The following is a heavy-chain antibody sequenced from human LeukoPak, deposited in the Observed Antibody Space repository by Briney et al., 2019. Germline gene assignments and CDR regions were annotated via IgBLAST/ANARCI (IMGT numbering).Heavy chain of an antibody. Sequence: PGGSLRLSCAASGFTFRDFWMHWVRQAPGKGLEWVANINQDGSEKYYVDSVEGRFTISRDTAKNSLDLQMNNLRAEDTAVYYCARDRGYTSFDYWGQGILVTVSS. CDR1: GFTFRDFW. V-gene: IGHV3-7*01. J-gene: IGHJ4*02. D-gene: IGHD5-18*01. CDR2: INQDGSEK. CDR3: ARDRGYTSFDY.